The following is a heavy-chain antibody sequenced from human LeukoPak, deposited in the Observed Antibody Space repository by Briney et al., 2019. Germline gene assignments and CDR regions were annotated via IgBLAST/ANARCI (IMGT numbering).Heavy chain of an antibody. J-gene: IGHJ5*02. D-gene: IGHD6-19*01. Sequence: GASVKVSCKASGGTFSSYANSWVRQAPGQGLEWMGGIIPIFGTANYAQKFQGRVTITAYEYNTTAYMELSSLRSEDTAVYYCARGSIAVAGTFNWFDPWGQGTLVTVSS. CDR3: ARGSIAVAGTFNWFDP. CDR2: IIPIFGTA. CDR1: GGTFSSYA. V-gene: IGHV1-69*13.